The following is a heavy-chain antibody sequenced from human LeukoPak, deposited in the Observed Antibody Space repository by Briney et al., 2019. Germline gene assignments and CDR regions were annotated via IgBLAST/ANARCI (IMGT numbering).Heavy chain of an antibody. J-gene: IGHJ6*03. V-gene: IGHV3-23*01. CDR3: ARGGDFWSGYSRGYYMDV. CDR2: ISGSGGST. D-gene: IGHD3-3*01. CDR1: RFTFSDYA. Sequence: GGSLRISCAASRFTFSDYAMSWVRQAPGKGLEWVSAISGSGGSTYYADSVKGRFTISRDNSKNTLYLQMNSLRAEDTAVYYCARGGDFWSGYSRGYYMDVWGKGTTVTVSS.